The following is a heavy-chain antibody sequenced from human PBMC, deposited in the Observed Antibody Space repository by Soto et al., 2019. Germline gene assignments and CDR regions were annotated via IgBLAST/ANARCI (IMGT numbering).Heavy chain of an antibody. CDR1: GDSVRNQY. Sequence: PSETLSLTCTVSGDSVRNQYWSWIRRPPGRGLEWIGYIYRSGSTKYNPSLKSRLTISVDTFKNQFSLKLSSVTAADTAVYYCARTLDYGHMDVWGKGTTVTVSS. J-gene: IGHJ6*03. CDR2: IYRSGST. V-gene: IGHV4-59*02. D-gene: IGHD3-16*01. CDR3: ARTLDYGHMDV.